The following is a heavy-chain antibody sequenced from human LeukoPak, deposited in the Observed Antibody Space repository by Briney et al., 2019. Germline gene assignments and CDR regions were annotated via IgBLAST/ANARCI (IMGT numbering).Heavy chain of an antibody. Sequence: PGGSLRLSCVGSGFTFGDFAMSWVRQAPGAGPEWVSVIGGDGGEKYYADFVKGRFTISRDNSENTLYLQMNSLRAEDTAVYYCAKVLDSSDAKFDYWGQGTLVTVSS. CDR3: AKVLDSSDAKFDY. CDR2: IGGDGGEK. V-gene: IGHV3-23*01. D-gene: IGHD3-22*01. CDR1: GFTFGDFA. J-gene: IGHJ4*02.